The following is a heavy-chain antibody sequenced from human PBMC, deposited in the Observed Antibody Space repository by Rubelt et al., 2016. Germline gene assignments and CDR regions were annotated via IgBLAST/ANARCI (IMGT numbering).Heavy chain of an antibody. V-gene: IGHV3-74*01. CDR2: INSDGSNP. CDR1: TFSSYW. CDR3: ARDWGGMDV. Sequence: TFSSYWMHWVRQAPGKGLVWVSRINSDGSNPNYADSVQGRFPIPRENAKNSLYLQMSSLRTEDTAVYYCARDWGGMDVWGQGTTVTVSS. D-gene: IGHD3-16*01. J-gene: IGHJ6*02.